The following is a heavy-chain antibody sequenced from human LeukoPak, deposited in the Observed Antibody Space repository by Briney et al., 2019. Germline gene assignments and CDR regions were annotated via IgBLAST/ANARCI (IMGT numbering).Heavy chain of an antibody. Sequence: PSETLSLTCTVSGASSSSYYWNWIHQSPGKVLEWLGNIHYRGTTNYNPSLKNRVTLSLDTSKSQFVLKVTSVTAADTAVYYCARDEHGDFQGFDYWGQGTRVTVSS. CDR1: GASSSSYY. CDR3: ARDEHGDFQGFDY. CDR2: IHYRGTT. V-gene: IGHV4-59*13. D-gene: IGHD4-17*01. J-gene: IGHJ4*02.